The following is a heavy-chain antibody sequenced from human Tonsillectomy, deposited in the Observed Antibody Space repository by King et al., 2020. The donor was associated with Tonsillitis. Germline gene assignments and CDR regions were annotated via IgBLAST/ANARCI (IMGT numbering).Heavy chain of an antibody. V-gene: IGHV1-8*01. Sequence: QLVQSGAEVKKPGASVKVSCKASGYTFSTYDINWVRQATGQGLEWMGWMNPKSGNTGYAQKFQGRVTMTRNTSISTAYMELSSLRSEDTAVYYCARALPGDGDYAVYWGQGTLVTVSS. J-gene: IGHJ4*02. D-gene: IGHD4-17*01. CDR1: GYTFSTYD. CDR2: MNPKSGNT. CDR3: ARALPGDGDYAVY.